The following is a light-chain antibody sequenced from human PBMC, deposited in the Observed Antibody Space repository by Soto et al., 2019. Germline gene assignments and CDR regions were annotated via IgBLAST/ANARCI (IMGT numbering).Light chain of an antibody. CDR2: DAY. Sequence: EVVLAQSPVTPSLSPGERATLSCRASQSFRGLLAWYQQKPGQAPRLLIYDAYNRATGIPPRFSGSGSGTDFTLTISSLEPEDSAVYHCQQRHMWPITFGQGTRLEI. CDR1: QSFRGL. V-gene: IGKV3-11*01. J-gene: IGKJ5*01. CDR3: QQRHMWPIT.